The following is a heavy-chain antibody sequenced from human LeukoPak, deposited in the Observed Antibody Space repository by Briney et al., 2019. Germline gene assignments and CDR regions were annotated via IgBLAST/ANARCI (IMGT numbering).Heavy chain of an antibody. V-gene: IGHV4-61*02. Sequence: SETLSLTCTVSGGSISSGSYYWSWIRQPAGKGLEWTGRIYTRSTNYNPSLKSRVTISVDTSKNQISLKLSSVTAADTAVYYCVRSRAEATYYFDYWGQGTLVTVSS. J-gene: IGHJ4*02. CDR2: IYTRST. CDR3: VRSRAEATYYFDY. CDR1: GGSISSGSYY.